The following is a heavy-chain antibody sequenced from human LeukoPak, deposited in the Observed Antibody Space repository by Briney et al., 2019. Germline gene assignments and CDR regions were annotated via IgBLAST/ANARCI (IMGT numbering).Heavy chain of an antibody. D-gene: IGHD3-22*01. CDR1: GGSISTTNW. CDR3: ARVLEYYYDSSGYSNWFDP. CDR2: IYHTGST. J-gene: IGHJ5*02. Sequence: SETLSLTCAVSGGSISTTNWWNWVRQPPGKGLEWIGEIYHTGSTNYNPSLKSRVTISVDKSKNQFSLKLSSVTAADTAVYYCARVLEYYYDSSGYSNWFDPWGQGTLVTVSS. V-gene: IGHV4-4*02.